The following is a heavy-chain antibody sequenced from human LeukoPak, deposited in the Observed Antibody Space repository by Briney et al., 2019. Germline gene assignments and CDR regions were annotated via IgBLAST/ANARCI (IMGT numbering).Heavy chain of an antibody. J-gene: IGHJ2*01. CDR1: GYTFSTYH. D-gene: IGHD2-21*02. CDR3: ATEAIVVVTARDYWYFDL. Sequence: ASVKVSCKASGYTFSTYHLHWVRQAPGQGLEWMGIINPSDGDTSYAQKFRGRVTMTRDTSTGTVYMDLSSLTSEDTAVYYCATEAIVVVTARDYWYFDLWGRGTLVTVSS. CDR2: INPSDGDT. V-gene: IGHV1-46*01.